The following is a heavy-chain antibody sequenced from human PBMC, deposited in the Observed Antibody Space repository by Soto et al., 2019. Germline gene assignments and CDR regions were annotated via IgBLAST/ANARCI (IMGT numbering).Heavy chain of an antibody. J-gene: IGHJ4*02. CDR1: GFTFSSYR. V-gene: IGHV3-74*01. D-gene: IGHD4-17*01. Sequence: PGGSLRLSCVASGFTFSSYRMHWVRQAPGKGLVWVSRINSDGSSTSYADSMKGRFTISRDNAKNTLYLQMNSLRAEDTAVYYCAREATVTYFDYWGQGTLVTVSS. CDR2: INSDGSST. CDR3: AREATVTYFDY.